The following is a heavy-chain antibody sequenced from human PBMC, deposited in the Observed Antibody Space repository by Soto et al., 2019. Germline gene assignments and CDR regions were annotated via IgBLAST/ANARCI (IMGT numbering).Heavy chain of an antibody. V-gene: IGHV1-69*01. CDR3: ARLAGSGSYFTFDY. CDR2: IIPLFGTA. J-gene: IGHJ4*02. Sequence: QVQLVQSGAEVKKPGSSVKVSCKASGGTFSIYAISWVRQAPVQGLEWMGGIIPLFGTATYDQKFKGRVTITADESTSTAYMEPSRMRYEDTEVYYCARLAGSGSYFTFDYWGQGTLVTVSS. D-gene: IGHD3-10*01. CDR1: GGTFSIYA.